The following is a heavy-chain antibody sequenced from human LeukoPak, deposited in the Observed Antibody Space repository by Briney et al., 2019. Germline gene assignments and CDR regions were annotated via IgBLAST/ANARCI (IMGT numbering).Heavy chain of an antibody. V-gene: IGHV3-33*06. CDR2: IWYDGSNK. Sequence: GRSLRLSCAASGFTFSSYGMHWVRQAPGKGLEWVAVIWYDGSNKYYADSVKGRFTISRDNSKNTLHLQMNSLRAEDTAVYYCAKDHSSGYYAMYYFDYWGQGTLVTVSS. J-gene: IGHJ4*02. D-gene: IGHD3-22*01. CDR3: AKDHSSGYYAMYYFDY. CDR1: GFTFSSYG.